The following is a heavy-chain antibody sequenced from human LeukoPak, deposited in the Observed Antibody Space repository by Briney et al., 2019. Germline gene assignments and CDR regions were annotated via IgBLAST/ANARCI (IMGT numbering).Heavy chain of an antibody. CDR1: GFTFDDYA. J-gene: IGHJ4*03. CDR2: ISWNSGSI. D-gene: IGHD1-26*01. CDR3: AKVMGDGYYDY. Sequence: QPGRSLRLSCAASGFTFDDYAMHWVRQAPGKGLEWVSGISWNSGSIGYADSVKGRFTNSRDNAKNSLYLQMNSLRAEDTALYYCAKVMGDGYYDYWGQGTLVTVSS. V-gene: IGHV3-9*01.